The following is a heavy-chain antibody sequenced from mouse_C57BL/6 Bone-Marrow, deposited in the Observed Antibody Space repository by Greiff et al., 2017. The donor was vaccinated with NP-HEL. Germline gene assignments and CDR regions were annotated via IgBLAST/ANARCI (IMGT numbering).Heavy chain of an antibody. Sequence: VQLQQSGAELARPGASVKLSCKASGYTFTSYGISWVKQRTGQGLEWIGEIYPRSGNTYYNEKFKGKATLTADKSSSTAYMELRSLTSEDSAVYFCAKVYYSNYWYFDVWGTGTTVTVSS. CDR1: GYTFTSYG. CDR2: IYPRSGNT. CDR3: AKVYYSNYWYFDV. D-gene: IGHD2-5*01. V-gene: IGHV1-81*01. J-gene: IGHJ1*03.